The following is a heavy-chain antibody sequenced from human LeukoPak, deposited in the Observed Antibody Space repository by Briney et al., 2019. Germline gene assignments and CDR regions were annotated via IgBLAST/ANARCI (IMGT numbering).Heavy chain of an antibody. CDR3: ARPRTVVTPADAFDI. CDR1: GGTFSSYA. Sequence: SVKVSCKASGGTFSSYAISWVRQAPGQGLEWMGGIIPIFGTANYAQKFQGRVTITADESTSTAYMELSSLRSEDTAVYYCARPRTVVTPADAFDIWGQGTMVTVSS. V-gene: IGHV1-69*13. J-gene: IGHJ3*02. D-gene: IGHD4-23*01. CDR2: IIPIFGTA.